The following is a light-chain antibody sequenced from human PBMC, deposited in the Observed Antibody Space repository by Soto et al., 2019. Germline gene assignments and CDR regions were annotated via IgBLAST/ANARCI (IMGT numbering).Light chain of an antibody. CDR1: QSVSSNY. V-gene: IGKV3-20*01. J-gene: IGKJ4*01. CDR2: GAS. CDR3: QQYGRSSLT. Sequence: EIVLTQSPGTLSSSPGERATLSCRASQSVSSNYLAWYQQKPGQAPRLLIYGASNKATGIPDRFSGSGSGTDFTLTISRLEPEDFAEYYCQQYGRSSLTFGGGTKVEIK.